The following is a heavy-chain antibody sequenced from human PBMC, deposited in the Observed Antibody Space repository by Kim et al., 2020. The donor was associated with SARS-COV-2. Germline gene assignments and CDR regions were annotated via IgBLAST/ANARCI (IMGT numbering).Heavy chain of an antibody. D-gene: IGHD3-10*01. J-gene: IGHJ3*02. CDR2: IYYSGST. V-gene: IGHV4-59*01. Sequence: SETLSLTCTVSGGSISSYYWSWIRQPPGKGLEWIGYIYYSGSTNYNPSLKSRVTISVDTSKNQFSLKLSSVTAADTAVYYCARGRLLWFGEPSNAFDIWGQGTMVTVSS. CDR3: ARGRLLWFGEPSNAFDI. CDR1: GGSISSYY.